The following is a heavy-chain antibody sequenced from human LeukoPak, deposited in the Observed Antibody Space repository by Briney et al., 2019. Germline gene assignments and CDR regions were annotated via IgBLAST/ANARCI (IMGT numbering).Heavy chain of an antibody. CDR1: GFTVSSNY. Sequence: GGSLRLSCAASGFTVSSNYMSWVRQAPGKGLEWVSVIYSGGTTYYANSVKGRFTISRDNSKNTLHLQMNSLRAEDTAVYYCARDQYSYAHAAHWGQGTLVTVSS. V-gene: IGHV3-66*01. CDR2: IYSGGTT. J-gene: IGHJ4*02. CDR3: ARDQYSYAHAAH. D-gene: IGHD5-18*01.